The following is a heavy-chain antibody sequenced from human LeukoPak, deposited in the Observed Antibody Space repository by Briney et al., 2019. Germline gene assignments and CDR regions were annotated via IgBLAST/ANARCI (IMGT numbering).Heavy chain of an antibody. J-gene: IGHJ4*02. V-gene: IGHV3-7*01. CDR2: IKQDDGSK. CDR3: ARDFGGALEY. Sequence: PGGPLRLSCAASGFTFSTYWMAWVRQAPGKGLEWVANIKQDDGSKNYVDSVRGRFTISRDNSKNSLYLQMNSLRADDTALYYCARDFGGALEYWGQGTLVTVSS. D-gene: IGHD3-10*01. CDR1: GFTFSTYW.